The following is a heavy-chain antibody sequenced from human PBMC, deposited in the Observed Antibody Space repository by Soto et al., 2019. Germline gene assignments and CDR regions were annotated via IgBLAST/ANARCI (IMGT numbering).Heavy chain of an antibody. CDR3: ARDDIPGRPVATYGMDV. Sequence: QVQLVESGGGVVQPGRSLRLSCAASGFTFSNYGMHWVRQAPGTGLEWVAVIWYDESHEYYADSVKGRFTISRDNSKNTLYLQMNRLGAEDTAVYYCARDDIPGRPVATYGMDVWGQGTTVIFSS. CDR1: GFTFSNYG. CDR2: IWYDESHE. V-gene: IGHV3-33*01. J-gene: IGHJ6*02. D-gene: IGHD6-19*01.